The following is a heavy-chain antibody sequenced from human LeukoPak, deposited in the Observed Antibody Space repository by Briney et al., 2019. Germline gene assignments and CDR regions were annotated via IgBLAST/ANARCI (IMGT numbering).Heavy chain of an antibody. CDR1: GGSNSLYY. CDR3: ARPQVCSGGSCDVDY. J-gene: IGHJ4*02. D-gene: IGHD2-15*01. CDR2: IYYSGST. V-gene: IGHV4-39*01. Sequence: SETLSLTCTVSGGSNSLYYWSWIRQPPGKGLEWIGSIYYSGSTYYNPSLKSRVTISVDTSKNQFSLKLSSVTAADTAVYYCARPQVCSGGSCDVDYWGQGTLVTVSS.